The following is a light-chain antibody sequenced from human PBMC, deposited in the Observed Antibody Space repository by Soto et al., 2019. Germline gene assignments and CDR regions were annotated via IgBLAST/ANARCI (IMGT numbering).Light chain of an antibody. V-gene: IGKV1-5*01. CDR3: QQYKNYLT. J-gene: IGKJ3*01. CDR1: QSISTW. CDR2: GAS. Sequence: DIQMTQSPSTLSASVGDRVTITCRASQSISTWLAWYQQNPGKAPKVLIYGASSLESGVPSRFSGSGSGTEFPLTNSSLQPDDFATYYCQQYKNYLTFGPGTKVDIK.